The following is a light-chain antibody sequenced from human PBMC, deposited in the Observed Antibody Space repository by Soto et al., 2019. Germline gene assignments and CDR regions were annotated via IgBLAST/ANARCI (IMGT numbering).Light chain of an antibody. V-gene: IGLV2-8*01. CDR1: SSDVGGYNY. J-gene: IGLJ2*01. CDR3: SSYAGSNNFRV. CDR2: EVS. Sequence: QSALTQPPSGSGSPGQSVTISCTGTSSDVGGYNYVSWYQQHPGKAPKLMIYEVSKRPSGVPDRFSGSKSGNTASLTVSGLQAEDEADYYCSSYAGSNNFRVFGGGTKLTVL.